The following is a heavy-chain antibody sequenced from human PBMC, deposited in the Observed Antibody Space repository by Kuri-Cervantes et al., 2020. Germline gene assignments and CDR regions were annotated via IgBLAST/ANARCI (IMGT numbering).Heavy chain of an antibody. CDR3: AKEAGNGWYFQGFDP. CDR2: IYNGVSP. V-gene: IGHV4-59*13. D-gene: IGHD6-19*01. J-gene: IGHJ5*01. Sequence: ESLKISCEASGFTFSNFPFSWIRQPPGKGLEWLGYIYNGVSPNYNPSLNSRVTISVDTSKNQFSLKLRSVTAADTAVYYCAKEAGNGWYFQGFDPWGQGTLVTVSS. CDR1: GFTFSNFP.